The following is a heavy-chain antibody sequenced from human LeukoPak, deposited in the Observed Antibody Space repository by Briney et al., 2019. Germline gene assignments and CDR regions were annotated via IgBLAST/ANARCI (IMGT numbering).Heavy chain of an antibody. D-gene: IGHD6-6*01. V-gene: IGHV3-21*01. CDR3: ARGQLGHYYYYGMDV. Sequence: GGSLRLSCATSGFDFSSYSMNWVRQAPGKGLEWVSSISSSSSYIYYADSVKGRFTISRDNAKNSLYLQMNSLRAEDTAVYYCARGQLGHYYYYGMDVWGQGTTVTVSS. CDR2: ISSSSSYI. CDR1: GFDFSSYS. J-gene: IGHJ6*02.